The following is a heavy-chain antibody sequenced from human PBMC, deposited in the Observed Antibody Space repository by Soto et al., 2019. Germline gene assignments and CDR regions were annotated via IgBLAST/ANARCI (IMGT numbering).Heavy chain of an antibody. J-gene: IGHJ4*02. Sequence: EVQLVESGGGLVQPGGSLRLSCAASGFTVSSNYMSWVRQAPGKGLEWVSVIYSGGSTYYADSVKGRFTISRHNSKNTLYLQKNSLRAEDTAVNYSARDARGDYERFFDYWGQGTLVTVSS. V-gene: IGHV3-53*04. CDR3: ARDARGDYERFFDY. CDR1: GFTVSSNY. CDR2: IYSGGST. D-gene: IGHD4-17*01.